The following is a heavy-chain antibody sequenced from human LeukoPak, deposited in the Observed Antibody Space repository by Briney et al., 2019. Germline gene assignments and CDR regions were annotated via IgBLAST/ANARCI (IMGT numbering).Heavy chain of an antibody. D-gene: IGHD3-3*01. CDR3: ARDLEDFWSGYYDY. V-gene: IGHV3-33*01. CDR2: IWYDGSNK. J-gene: IGHJ4*02. Sequence: GGSLRLSCAASGFTFSSYGMHWVRQAPGKGLEWVAVIWYDGSNKYYADSVKGRFTISRDNSKNTLYLQMNSLRAEDTAVYYCARDLEDFWSGYYDYWGQGTLVTISS. CDR1: GFTFSSYG.